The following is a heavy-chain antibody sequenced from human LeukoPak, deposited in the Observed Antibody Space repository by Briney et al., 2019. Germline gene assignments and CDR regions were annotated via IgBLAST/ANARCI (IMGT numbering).Heavy chain of an antibody. D-gene: IGHD3-10*01. CDR2: IKQDGSAK. CDR3: ARMVRGVTFDY. CDR1: GFTFSSYW. Sequence: GGSLRLSCAASGFTFSSYWMSWVRQAPGKGLEWVANIKQDGSAKYYVDSVKGRFTISRDNAKNSLYLQMNSLRAEDTAVYYCARMVRGVTFDYWGQGTLVTVSS. J-gene: IGHJ4*02. V-gene: IGHV3-7*03.